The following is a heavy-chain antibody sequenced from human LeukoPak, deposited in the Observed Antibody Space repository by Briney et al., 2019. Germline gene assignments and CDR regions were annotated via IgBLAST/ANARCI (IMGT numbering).Heavy chain of an antibody. J-gene: IGHJ4*02. CDR2: IYYSGST. V-gene: IGHV4-59*01. D-gene: IGHD5-18*01. CDR1: GGSISSYY. Sequence: SGTLSLTCTVSGGSISSYYWSWIRQPPGKGLEWIGYIYYSGSTNYNPSLKSRVTISVDTSKNQFSLKLSSVTAADTAVYYCARVTGGYSFGAFDYWGQGTLVTVSS. CDR3: ARVTGGYSFGAFDY.